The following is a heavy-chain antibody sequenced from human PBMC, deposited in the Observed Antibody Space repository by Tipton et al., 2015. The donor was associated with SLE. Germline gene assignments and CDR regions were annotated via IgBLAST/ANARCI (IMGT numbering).Heavy chain of an antibody. J-gene: IGHJ4*02. V-gene: IGHV4-59*08. CDR1: GGSMSTYY. CDR3: ARQLGWGDPFAFDY. Sequence: TLSLTCTVSGGSMSTYYWNWIRQFPGKGLEWIGYFYYSGSTNYNPSLKSRVTISLDTSKNHFSLKLSSVTAADTAIYYCARQLGWGDPFAFDYWGQGTLVTVPS. D-gene: IGHD2-21*02. CDR2: FYYSGST.